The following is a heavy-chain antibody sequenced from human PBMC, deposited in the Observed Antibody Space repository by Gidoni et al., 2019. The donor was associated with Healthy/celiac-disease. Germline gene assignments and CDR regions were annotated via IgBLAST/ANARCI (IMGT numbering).Heavy chain of an antibody. CDR3: ARAHSGSYFGAFDY. CDR1: GFTFSSYS. Sequence: EVQLVESGGGLVKPGGSLRLSCAASGFTFSSYSMNWVRQAPGKGLEWVSSISSSSSYIYYADSVKGRFTISRDNAKNSLYLQMNSLRAEDTAVYYCARAHSGSYFGAFDYWGQGTLVTVSS. V-gene: IGHV3-21*01. J-gene: IGHJ4*02. D-gene: IGHD1-26*01. CDR2: ISSSSSYI.